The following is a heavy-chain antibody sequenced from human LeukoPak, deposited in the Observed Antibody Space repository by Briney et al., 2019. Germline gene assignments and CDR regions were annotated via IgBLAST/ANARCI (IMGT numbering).Heavy chain of an antibody. Sequence: ASVKVSCKASGYTFTGYYMHWVRQAPGQGLEWMGWINPNSGGTNYAQKFQGRVTMTRDTSISTAYMELSRLRSDDTAVYYCARESGDYYDSSDNWFDPWGQGTLVTVSS. CDR1: GYTFTGYY. D-gene: IGHD3-22*01. V-gene: IGHV1-2*02. CDR2: INPNSGGT. CDR3: ARESGDYYDSSDNWFDP. J-gene: IGHJ5*02.